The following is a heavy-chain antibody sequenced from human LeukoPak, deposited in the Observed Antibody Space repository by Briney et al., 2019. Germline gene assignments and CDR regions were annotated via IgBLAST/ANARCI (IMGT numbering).Heavy chain of an antibody. CDR1: GFTFSNAW. D-gene: IGHD6-13*01. CDR3: ARLQKGGSSWYGVGAFDI. CDR2: IKSKTDGGTT. V-gene: IGHV3-15*01. Sequence: PGGSLRLSCAASGFTFSNAWMSWVRQAPGKGLEWVGRIKSKTDGGTTDYAAPVKGRFTISRDNSKNTLYLQMNSLRAEDTAVFYCARLQKGGSSWYGVGAFDIWGQGTMVTVSS. J-gene: IGHJ3*02.